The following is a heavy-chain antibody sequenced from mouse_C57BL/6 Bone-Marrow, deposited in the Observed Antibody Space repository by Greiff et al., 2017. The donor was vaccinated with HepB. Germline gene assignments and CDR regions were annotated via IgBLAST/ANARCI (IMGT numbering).Heavy chain of an antibody. CDR3: ARRRDYGSSYWYFDV. J-gene: IGHJ1*03. Sequence: QVQLQQPGAELVKPGASVKLSCKASGYTFTSYWMHWVKQRPGQGLEWIGMIHPNSGSTNYNEKFKSKATLTVDKSSSTAYMQLSSLTSVDSAVYYCARRRDYGSSYWYFDVWGTGTTVTVSS. CDR1: GYTFTSYW. D-gene: IGHD1-1*01. V-gene: IGHV1-64*01. CDR2: IHPNSGST.